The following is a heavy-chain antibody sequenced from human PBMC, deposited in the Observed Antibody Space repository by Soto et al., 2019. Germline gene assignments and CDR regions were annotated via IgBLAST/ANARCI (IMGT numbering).Heavy chain of an antibody. Sequence: SETLSLTCTVSGGSISSYYWGWIRQPPGKGLEWIGSIYYSGSTYYNPSLKSRVTISVDTSKNQFSLKLSSVTAADTAVYYCARQMEPSNYYYYYGMDVWGQGTTVTVSS. CDR2: IYYSGST. V-gene: IGHV4-39*01. CDR3: ARQMEPSNYYYYYGMDV. D-gene: IGHD1-1*01. J-gene: IGHJ6*02. CDR1: GGSISSYY.